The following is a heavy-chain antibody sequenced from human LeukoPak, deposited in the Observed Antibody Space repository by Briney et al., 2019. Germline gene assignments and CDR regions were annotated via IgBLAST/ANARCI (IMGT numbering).Heavy chain of an antibody. CDR2: ISSSSSYI. CDR1: GFTFSSYT. V-gene: IGHV3-21*01. CDR3: ARVPLVTTRPARYYGMDV. Sequence: GGSLRLSRAASGFTFSSYTINWVRQAPGKGLEWVSSISSSSSYIYYADSVKGRFTISRDNAKNSLYLQMNSPRAEDTAVYYCARVPLVTTRPARYYGMDVWGQGTTVTVSS. D-gene: IGHD4-17*01. J-gene: IGHJ6*02.